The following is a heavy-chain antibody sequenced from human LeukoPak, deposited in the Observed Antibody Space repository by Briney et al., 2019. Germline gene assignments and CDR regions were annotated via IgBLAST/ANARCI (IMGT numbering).Heavy chain of an antibody. J-gene: IGHJ4*02. CDR2: ISAYNGNT. D-gene: IGHD5-12*01. Sequence: ASVKVSCKASGYTFTSYGIGWLRQAPGQGLEWMGWISAYNGNTNYAQKLQGRVTMTTDTSTSTAYMELRSLRSDDTAVYYCARDGIVATITFAFDYWGQGTLVTVSS. CDR3: ARDGIVATITFAFDY. V-gene: IGHV1-18*01. CDR1: GYTFTSYG.